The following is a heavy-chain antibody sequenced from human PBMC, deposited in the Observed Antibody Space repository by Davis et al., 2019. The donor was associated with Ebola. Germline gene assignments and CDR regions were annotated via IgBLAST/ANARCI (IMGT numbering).Heavy chain of an antibody. CDR2: INHSGST. CDR1: GGSISSSSYY. J-gene: IGHJ6*03. D-gene: IGHD2-15*01. CDR3: ARGRGWFHYYYYMDV. V-gene: IGHV4-39*07. Sequence: SETLFLTCTVSGGSISSSSYYWSWIRQPPGKGLEWIGEINHSGSTNYNPSLKSRVTISVDTSKNQFSLKLSSVTAADTAVYYCARGRGWFHYYYYMDVWGKGTTVTVSS.